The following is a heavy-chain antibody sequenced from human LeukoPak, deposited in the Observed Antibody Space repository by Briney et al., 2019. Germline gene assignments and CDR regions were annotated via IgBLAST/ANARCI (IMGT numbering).Heavy chain of an antibody. CDR3: AKDYRGSDPMFDF. V-gene: IGHV3-23*01. CDR2: INGSCHET. Sequence: GGSLRLSCVASGFTFSSYAMSWVRQAPGRGLEWVSGINGSCHETWYTDSVKGRFTISRDNSKNTLYLQMNSLRAEDTAVYHCAKDYRGSDPMFDFWGQGTLIAVSS. J-gene: IGHJ4*02. CDR1: GFTFSSYA. D-gene: IGHD3-10*01.